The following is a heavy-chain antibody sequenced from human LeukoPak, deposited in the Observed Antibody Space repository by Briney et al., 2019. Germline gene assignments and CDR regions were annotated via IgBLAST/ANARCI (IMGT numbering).Heavy chain of an antibody. V-gene: IGHV3-7*01. CDR1: GFTFSSYW. CDR3: ARNRGYENAFDI. J-gene: IGHJ3*02. D-gene: IGHD5-12*01. CDR2: IKQDGSEK. Sequence: GGSLRLSCAASGFTFSSYWMSWVRQAPGKGLEWVANIKQDGSEKYYVDSVRGRFTISRDNAKNSLYLQMNSLRAEERAVYYCARNRGYENAFDIWGQGTIGTVSS.